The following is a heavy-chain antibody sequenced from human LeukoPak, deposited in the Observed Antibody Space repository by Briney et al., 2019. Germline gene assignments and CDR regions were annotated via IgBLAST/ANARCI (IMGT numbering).Heavy chain of an antibody. CDR2: IKKDGSEK. D-gene: IGHD2-15*01. V-gene: IGHV3-7*03. CDR1: GFLFSGSR. CDR3: TTDTWYSAGH. J-gene: IGHJ4*02. Sequence: GGSMTLSCTASGFLFSGSRITWIRQAPGKGLEWVAIIKKDGSEKYYVDSMKGRFTISRDNAKNSLFLQMNSLRAEDTAIYYCTTDTWYSAGHWGQGTLVTVSS.